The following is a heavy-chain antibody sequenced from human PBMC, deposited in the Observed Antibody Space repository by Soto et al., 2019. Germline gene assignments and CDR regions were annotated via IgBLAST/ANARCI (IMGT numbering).Heavy chain of an antibody. CDR1: GYTFTSYD. CDR2: MNPNSGNT. J-gene: IGHJ6*02. D-gene: IGHD2-15*01. Sequence: ASVKVSCKASGYTFTSYDINWVRQATGQGLEWMGWMNPNSGNTGYAQKFQGRVTMTRNTSISTAYMELSSLRSEDTAVYYCARAPVVVVAATNYYHYGMNVWGQGTTVTFS. CDR3: ARAPVVVVAATNYYHYGMNV. V-gene: IGHV1-8*01.